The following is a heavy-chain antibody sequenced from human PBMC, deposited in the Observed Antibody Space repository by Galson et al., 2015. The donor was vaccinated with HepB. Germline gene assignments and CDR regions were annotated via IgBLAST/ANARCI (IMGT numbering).Heavy chain of an antibody. D-gene: IGHD2-21*02. Sequence: SVKVSCKASGGTFSSYAISWVRQAPGQGLEWMGGIIPIFGTANYAQKFQGRVTITADESTSTAYMELSSLRSEDTAVYYCARDWCGGDCYSTKKKKTDAFDIWGQGTMVTVSS. CDR2: IIPIFGTA. CDR1: GGTFSSYA. J-gene: IGHJ3*02. CDR3: ARDWCGGDCYSTKKKKTDAFDI. V-gene: IGHV1-69*13.